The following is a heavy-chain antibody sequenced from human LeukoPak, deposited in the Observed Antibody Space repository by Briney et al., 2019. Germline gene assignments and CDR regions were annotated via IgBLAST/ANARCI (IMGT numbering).Heavy chain of an antibody. J-gene: IGHJ4*02. Sequence: PSETLSLTCTVSGGSISTYYWSWIRQPPGKRLEWIGYIYYTGSTNYNPSLKSRVTMSVDTSRNQFSLKLRSATPADTAVYYCTRTSSATAIDYWGQGTLVTVSS. D-gene: IGHD1-1*01. CDR2: IYYTGST. V-gene: IGHV4-59*01. CDR3: TRTSSATAIDY. CDR1: GGSISTYY.